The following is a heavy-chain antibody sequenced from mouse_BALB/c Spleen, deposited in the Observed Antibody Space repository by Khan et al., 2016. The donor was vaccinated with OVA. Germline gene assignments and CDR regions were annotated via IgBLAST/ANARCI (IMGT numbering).Heavy chain of an antibody. J-gene: IGHJ2*01. CDR1: GYIFTSYC. Sequence: QVQLKQSGAELVRPGASVKLSCKTSGYIFTSYCIHWVKQRSGQGLEWIARIYPGTDNTSYNEKFKDKATMTSDTSSSTAYMQLSSLTSEDSAVYFCARDEAWYWFDYWGQGTTLTVSS. CDR3: ARDEAWYWFDY. CDR2: IYPGTDNT. V-gene: IGHV1-76*01. D-gene: IGHD1-1*02.